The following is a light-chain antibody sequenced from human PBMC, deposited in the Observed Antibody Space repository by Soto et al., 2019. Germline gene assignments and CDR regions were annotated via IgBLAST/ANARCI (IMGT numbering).Light chain of an antibody. CDR3: QQYGTSLYT. V-gene: IGKV3-20*01. Sequence: DIVLTQSPGTLSLSPGERATLSCRASQIISSTYLGWYQQKPGPAPRLLIYGASSRATGIPDRFSGSGSGTDFTLTISRLEHEDLAVYYCQQYGTSLYTFGQGTKLEIK. CDR2: GAS. J-gene: IGKJ2*01. CDR1: QIISSTY.